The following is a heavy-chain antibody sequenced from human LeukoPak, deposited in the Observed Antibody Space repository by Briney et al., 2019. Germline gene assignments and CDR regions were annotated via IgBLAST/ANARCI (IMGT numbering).Heavy chain of an antibody. CDR3: ATSGYYYDSSGPSAH. CDR2: ISSSSSYI. J-gene: IGHJ4*02. D-gene: IGHD3-22*01. CDR1: GFTFSSYS. V-gene: IGHV3-21*01. Sequence: GGSLRLSCAASGFTFSSYSMNWVRQAPGKGLEWVSSISSSSSYIYYADSVKGRFTISGDNAKNSLYLQMNSLRAEDTAVYYCATSGYYYDSSGPSAHWGQGTLVTVSS.